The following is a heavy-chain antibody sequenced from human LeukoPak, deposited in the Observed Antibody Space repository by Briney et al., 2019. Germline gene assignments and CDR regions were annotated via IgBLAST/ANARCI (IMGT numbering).Heavy chain of an antibody. J-gene: IGHJ4*02. CDR2: IGSVGDT. CDR1: GITLSGYD. CDR3: VRGIGNYYDSGASDC. D-gene: IGHD3-10*01. Sequence: PGGSLRLSCAASGITLSGYDMHWVRQSTGKGLEWVSGIGSVGDTYYAGSVKGRFTISGEDAKKSLYLQMNSLRAGDTAVYYCVRGIGNYYDSGASDCWGQGTRVTVAP. V-gene: IGHV3-13*04.